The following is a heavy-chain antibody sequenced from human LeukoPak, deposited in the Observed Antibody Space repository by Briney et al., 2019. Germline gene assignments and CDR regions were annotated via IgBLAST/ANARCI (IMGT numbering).Heavy chain of an antibody. D-gene: IGHD3-22*01. J-gene: IGHJ3*02. CDR3: ARGIVADAFDI. Sequence: SQTLSLTCTVSGGSISSGDYYWSWIRLPPGKGLEWIGYIYYSGSTYYNPSLKSRVTISVDTSKNQFSLKLSSVTAADTAVYYCARGIVADAFDIWGQGTMVTVSS. CDR1: GGSISSGDYY. CDR2: IYYSGST. V-gene: IGHV4-30-4*08.